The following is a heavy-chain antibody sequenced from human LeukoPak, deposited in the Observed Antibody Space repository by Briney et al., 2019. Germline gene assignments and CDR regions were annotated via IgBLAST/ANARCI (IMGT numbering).Heavy chain of an antibody. V-gene: IGHV4-38-2*01. CDR3: ARLHWNSNY. Sequence: NPSETLSLTCAVSGYSISSGYYWGWIRQPPGKGLEWIGSIYHSGSTYYNPSLKSRVTISVDTSKNQFSLKLTSVTAADTAVYYCARLHWNSNYWGQGTLVTVSP. CDR1: GYSISSGYY. D-gene: IGHD1-7*01. CDR2: IYHSGST. J-gene: IGHJ4*02.